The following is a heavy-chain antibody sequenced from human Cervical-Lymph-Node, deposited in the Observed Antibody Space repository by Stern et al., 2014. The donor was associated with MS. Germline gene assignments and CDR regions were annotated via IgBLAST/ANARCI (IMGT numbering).Heavy chain of an antibody. CDR1: GDSVSSDSAT. D-gene: IGHD1-1*01. J-gene: IGHJ4*02. Sequence: QVQLQQSGPGLVQPSQTLSLSCAISGDSVSSDSATWNWIRQSPSRGLEWLGRTYYRSKWYNDYAVSVKSRITFNPDTSKNQFSLQLNSVTPEDAAIYYCTRAYGTGKGDFDHWGQGTLVTVSS. CDR3: TRAYGTGKGDFDH. CDR2: TYYRSKWYN. V-gene: IGHV6-1*01.